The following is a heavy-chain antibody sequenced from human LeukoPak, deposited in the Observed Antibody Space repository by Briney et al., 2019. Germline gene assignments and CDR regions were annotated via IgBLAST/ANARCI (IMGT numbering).Heavy chain of an antibody. Sequence: SETLSLTCAVSGYSISSGYYWGWIQQPPGKGLEWIGSIYHSGSTYYNPSLKSRVTITVDTSKNQFSLKLSSVTAADTAVYYCARHNRPATDDFWSGYYFRILSPFDYWGQGTLVTVSS. CDR3: ARHNRPATDDFWSGYYFRILSPFDY. D-gene: IGHD3-3*01. J-gene: IGHJ4*02. CDR1: GYSISSGYY. CDR2: IYHSGST. V-gene: IGHV4-38-2*01.